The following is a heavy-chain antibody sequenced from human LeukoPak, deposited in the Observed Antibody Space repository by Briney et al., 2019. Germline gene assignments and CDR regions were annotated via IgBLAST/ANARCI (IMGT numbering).Heavy chain of an antibody. D-gene: IGHD3-3*01. CDR2: IIPIFGTA. CDR1: GYTFTGYY. Sequence: ASVKVSCKASGYTFTGYYMHWVRQAPGQGLEWMGGIIPIFGTANYAQKFQGRVTITADESTSTAYMELSSLRPEDTAVYYCARDRYDFWSGYVDYWGQGTLVTVSS. V-gene: IGHV1-69*13. J-gene: IGHJ4*02. CDR3: ARDRYDFWSGYVDY.